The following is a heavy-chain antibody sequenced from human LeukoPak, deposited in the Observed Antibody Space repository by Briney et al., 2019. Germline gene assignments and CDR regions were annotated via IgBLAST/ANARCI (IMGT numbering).Heavy chain of an antibody. D-gene: IGHD6-19*01. J-gene: IGHJ6*02. CDR1: GYTFTDYY. V-gene: IGHV1-2*04. Sequence: ASVTVSCTASGYTFTDYYIHWVRQAPGQGLEWMGWIRPESGDTNSAQKFQDWITLSRDTSTSTAYLELTRLTSDDTAIYYCARSFIWEQWLVNYYYYGMDVWGQGTTVTVSS. CDR3: ARSFIWEQWLVNYYYYGMDV. CDR2: IRPESGDT.